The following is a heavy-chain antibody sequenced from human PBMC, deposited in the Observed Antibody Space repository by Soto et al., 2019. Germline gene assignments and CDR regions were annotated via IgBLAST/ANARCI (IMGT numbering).Heavy chain of an antibody. CDR1: GFTFSSYA. D-gene: IGHD4-17*01. J-gene: IGHJ4*02. Sequence: EVQLLESGGGLVQPGGSLRLSCAASGFTFSSYAMSWVRQAPGRGLEWVSTISGSGGSTYYADSVKGRFTISRDNSKNTLYLQMNSLRAEDTAVYYCAKGDDYGDSFDYWGQGTLVTVSS. CDR2: ISGSGGST. CDR3: AKGDDYGDSFDY. V-gene: IGHV3-23*01.